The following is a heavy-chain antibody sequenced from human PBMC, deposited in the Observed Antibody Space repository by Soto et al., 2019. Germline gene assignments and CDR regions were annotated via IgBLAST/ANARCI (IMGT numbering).Heavy chain of an antibody. V-gene: IGHV4-34*01. CDR2: INHSGST. CDR1: GGSFSGYY. Sequence: QVQLQQCGAGLLKPSETLSLTCAVYGGSFSGYYLSWIRQPPGKVLERIGEINHSGSTNYNPSLKSRGTISVDTSKNQFSLKLSSVTAADMAVYYCARGRITGTDWYFDLWGRGTLVTVSS. D-gene: IGHD1-20*01. J-gene: IGHJ2*01. CDR3: ARGRITGTDWYFDL.